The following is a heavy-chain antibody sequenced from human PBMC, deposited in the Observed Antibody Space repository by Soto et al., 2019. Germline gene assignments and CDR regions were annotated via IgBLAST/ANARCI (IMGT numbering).Heavy chain of an antibody. V-gene: IGHV1-24*01. J-gene: IGHJ3*02. Sequence: ASAKVSCKVSGYTLTELCMHWVRQSPGKGLEWMGGFDAEDGETIYAQKFQGRVTMTADTSTSTAYMELRSLRSDDTAVYYCARFGHCSGGSCYSSRAFDIWGQGTMVTVS. D-gene: IGHD2-15*01. CDR3: ARFGHCSGGSCYSSRAFDI. CDR1: GYTLTELC. CDR2: FDAEDGET.